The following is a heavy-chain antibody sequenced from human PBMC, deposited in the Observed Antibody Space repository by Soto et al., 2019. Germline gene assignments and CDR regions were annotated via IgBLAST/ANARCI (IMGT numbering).Heavy chain of an antibody. V-gene: IGHV2-5*02. J-gene: IGHJ4*02. CDR3: AHAGDYDLLSFDH. CDR1: VFSLTTTSMG. CDR2: IYWDDDQ. D-gene: IGHD4-17*01. Sequence: QITLKESGPPLVRPAQTLTLTCAFSVFSLTTTSMGVAWIRQPPGKALEWLALIYWDDDQRYSPSLKDRLTISKDTSRSRVVLTISNMNPEDTGTYFCAHAGDYDLLSFDHWGPGTLVTVSS.